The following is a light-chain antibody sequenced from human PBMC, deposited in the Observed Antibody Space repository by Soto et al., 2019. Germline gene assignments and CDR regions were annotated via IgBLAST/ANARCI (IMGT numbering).Light chain of an antibody. CDR2: RTN. Sequence: QTVVTQEPSFSVSPGGTVTLTCALSSGSVSTNNYPSWCQQTPGQPPRTLIFRTNTRSSGVPDRFSGSILGSKAALTIPGAQADDESDYYCVLYMGRGIWVFGGGTKVTVL. CDR1: SGSVSTNNY. CDR3: VLYMGRGIWV. J-gene: IGLJ3*02. V-gene: IGLV8-61*01.